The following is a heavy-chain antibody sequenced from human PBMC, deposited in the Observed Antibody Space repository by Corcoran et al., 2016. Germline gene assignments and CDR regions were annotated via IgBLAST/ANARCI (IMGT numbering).Heavy chain of an antibody. CDR1: GYTFTGYY. D-gene: IGHD5-18*01. J-gene: IGHJ4*02. CDR2: INPNSGGT. CDR3: AREIVDTAMVIGTRGIDY. V-gene: IGHV1-2*02. Sequence: QVQLVQSGAEVKKPGASVKVSCKASGYTFTGYYMHWVRQAPGQGLEWMGWINPNSGGTNYAQKFQGRVTMTRDTSISTAYMELSRLRSDDTAVYYCAREIVDTAMVIGTRGIDYWGQGTLVTVSS.